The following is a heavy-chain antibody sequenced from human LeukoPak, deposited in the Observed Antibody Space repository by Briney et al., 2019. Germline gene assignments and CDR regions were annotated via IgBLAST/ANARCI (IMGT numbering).Heavy chain of an antibody. V-gene: IGHV1-8*01. CDR2: MSPNSGDT. CDR3: ATLSSSRDY. Sequence: ASVKVSCKASGYTFTSYDFNWVRQATGQRPEWMGWMSPNSGDTGYAQKFQDRVTMTRNTSISTAYMELSSLRSDDTAVYYCATLSSSRDYWGQGTLVTVSS. CDR1: GYTFTSYD. J-gene: IGHJ4*02. D-gene: IGHD6-13*01.